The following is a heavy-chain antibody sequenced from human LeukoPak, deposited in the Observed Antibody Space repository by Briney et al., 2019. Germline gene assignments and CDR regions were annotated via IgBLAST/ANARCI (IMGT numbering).Heavy chain of an antibody. CDR2: MNPNSGNT. D-gene: IGHD3-3*01. Sequence: ASVKVSCKASGYTFTSYDINWVRQATGQGLEWMGWMNPNSGNTGYAQKFQGRVTMTRNTSISTAYMELSSLRPEDTAVYYCARGCHQDYDFWSGTWLYYYYYMDVWGKGTTVTVSS. J-gene: IGHJ6*03. V-gene: IGHV1-8*01. CDR1: GYTFTSYD. CDR3: ARGCHQDYDFWSGTWLYYYYYMDV.